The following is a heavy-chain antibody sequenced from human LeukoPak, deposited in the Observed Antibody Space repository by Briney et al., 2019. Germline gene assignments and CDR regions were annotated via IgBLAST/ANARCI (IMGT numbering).Heavy chain of an antibody. CDR1: GFTFSSSA. V-gene: IGHV3-23*01. Sequence: GGSLRLSCAASGFTFSSSAMSWVREAPGKGLEWLSAMSNNGGYTYYADSVQGRFTISRDNSKSTLCLQMNSLRAEDTAVYYCAKQLGYCSDGSCYFPYWGQGTLVTVSS. J-gene: IGHJ4*02. CDR3: AKQLGYCSDGSCYFPY. D-gene: IGHD2-15*01. CDR2: MSNNGGYT.